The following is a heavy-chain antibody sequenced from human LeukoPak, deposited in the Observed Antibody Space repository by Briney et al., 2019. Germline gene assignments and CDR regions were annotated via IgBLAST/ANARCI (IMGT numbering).Heavy chain of an antibody. CDR1: GYTFTVCY. Sequence: LAASVKVSCKASGYTFTVCYLHWVRQAPGQGLEWMGWINPNSGGTHFAQRFQGRVTMTRDTSISTAYMELSRLRSDDTAVYYCARAPSGYDSFDYWGQGTLVTVSS. CDR3: ARAPSGYDSFDY. J-gene: IGHJ4*02. D-gene: IGHD5-12*01. CDR2: INPNSGGT. V-gene: IGHV1-2*03.